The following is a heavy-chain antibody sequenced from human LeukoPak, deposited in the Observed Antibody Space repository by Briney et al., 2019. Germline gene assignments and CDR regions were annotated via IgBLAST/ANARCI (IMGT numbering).Heavy chain of an antibody. J-gene: IGHJ4*02. CDR1: GFTFSSYG. V-gene: IGHV3-30*18. Sequence: GRSLRLSCAASGFTFSSYGMHWVRQAPGKGLEWVAVISYDGSNKYYADSVKGRFTISRDNSKNTLYQQMNSLRAEDTAVYYCAKDGAFYDILTGYYTGGFDYWGQGTLVTVSS. D-gene: IGHD3-9*01. CDR3: AKDGAFYDILTGYYTGGFDY. CDR2: ISYDGSNK.